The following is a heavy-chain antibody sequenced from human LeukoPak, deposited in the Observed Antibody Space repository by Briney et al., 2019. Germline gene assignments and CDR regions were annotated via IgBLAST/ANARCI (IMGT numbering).Heavy chain of an antibody. V-gene: IGHV1-18*01. CDR1: GYIFVNFG. D-gene: IGHD3-16*01. CDR2: ISAYNGNT. J-gene: IGHJ4*02. Sequence: GASVKVSCKASGYIFVNFGISWVRQAPRQGLEWVGWISAYNGNTNYAQKFRGRVTMTTDTSTNTAYMELRNLGSDDTAMYFCARDISAYTRHFDYWGQGSLVTVSS. CDR3: ARDISAYTRHFDY.